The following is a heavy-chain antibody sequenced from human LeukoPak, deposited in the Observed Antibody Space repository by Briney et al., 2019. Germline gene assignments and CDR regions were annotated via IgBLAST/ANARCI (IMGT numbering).Heavy chain of an antibody. D-gene: IGHD4-11*01. CDR2: IYTSGST. CDR1: GGSISSYY. V-gene: IGHV4-4*09. CDR3: ARFHDYTYNWFDP. J-gene: IGHJ5*02. Sequence: SETLSLTCTVSGGSISSYYWSWIRQPPGKGLEWIGYIYTSGSTNYSPSLKSRVTISVDTSKNQFSLKLSSVTAADTAVYYCARFHDYTYNWFDPWGQGTLVTVSS.